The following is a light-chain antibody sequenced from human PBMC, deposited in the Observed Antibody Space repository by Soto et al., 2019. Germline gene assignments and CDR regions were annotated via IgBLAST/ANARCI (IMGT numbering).Light chain of an antibody. CDR1: QTITTF. Sequence: DIQMTQSPSSLSASVGDRVTITCRASQTITTFLNWYHQKPGKAPKLLIYAASKLHSGVPSRFSGSGSGTDFTLSIRSLQPAEYATIYCQQSHRASFTFGGGTKVDI. V-gene: IGKV1-39*01. CDR2: AAS. CDR3: QQSHRASFT. J-gene: IGKJ4*01.